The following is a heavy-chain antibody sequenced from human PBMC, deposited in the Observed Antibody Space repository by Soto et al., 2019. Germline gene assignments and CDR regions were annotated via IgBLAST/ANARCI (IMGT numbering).Heavy chain of an antibody. CDR1: GFTFDRYV. Sequence: EVQLVESGGGLVQPGGYLRLSCVASGFTFDRYVMNWVRQAPGKGLEWLSWISRDSATVEYSESMTGRFTMSRDDAKNLLNLQMNSLKDEDTAVYYCARDHRWAFDYWGQGTRVTVTS. V-gene: IGHV3-48*02. D-gene: IGHD1-26*01. J-gene: IGHJ4*02. CDR2: ISRDSATV. CDR3: ARDHRWAFDY.